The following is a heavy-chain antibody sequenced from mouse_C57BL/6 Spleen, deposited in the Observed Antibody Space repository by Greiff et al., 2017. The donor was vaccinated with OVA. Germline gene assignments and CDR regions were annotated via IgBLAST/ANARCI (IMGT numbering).Heavy chain of an antibody. J-gene: IGHJ3*01. Sequence: EVKLVESGGGLVQPGGSLSLSCAASGFTFTDYYMSWVRQPPGKALEWLGFIRTKANGYTSEYSASVKGRFTISRDNSQSILYLQMNAVRAEDSATYYCARDEGFADWGKGTLVTVSA. CDR1: GFTFTDYY. CDR3: ARDEGFAD. CDR2: IRTKANGYTS. V-gene: IGHV7-3*01.